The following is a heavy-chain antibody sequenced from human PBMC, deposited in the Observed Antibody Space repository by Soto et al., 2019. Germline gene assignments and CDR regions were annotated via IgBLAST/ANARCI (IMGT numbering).Heavy chain of an antibody. CDR3: ATVHNTSRSFDY. Sequence: QAGGSLRLSCAASGLTFNIYAMTWVRQAPGKGLEWVSTTGATGRTTYYADSVKGRFTVSRDNSKNTLDLHMSSLRAEDTAVYYCATVHNTSRSFDYWGQGTLVTVSS. CDR2: TGATGRTT. J-gene: IGHJ4*02. V-gene: IGHV3-23*01. D-gene: IGHD1-20*01. CDR1: GLTFNIYA.